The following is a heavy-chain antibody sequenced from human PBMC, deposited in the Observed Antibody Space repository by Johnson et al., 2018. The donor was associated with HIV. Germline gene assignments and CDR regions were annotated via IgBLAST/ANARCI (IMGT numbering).Heavy chain of an antibody. J-gene: IGHJ3*02. CDR3: ARGRSSSSTAAFDI. D-gene: IGHD6-6*01. V-gene: IGHV3-30*02. CDR2: IHQDGSEK. CDR1: GFTFSYHG. Sequence: QVQLVESGGGVVQPGESLRLSCRTFGFTFSYHGMHWVRQAPGKGLEWVANIHQDGSEKVYVDSVKGRFTISRDNSKNTLYVQMNSLRPEDTAVYSCARGRSSSSTAAFDIWGQGTMVTVSS.